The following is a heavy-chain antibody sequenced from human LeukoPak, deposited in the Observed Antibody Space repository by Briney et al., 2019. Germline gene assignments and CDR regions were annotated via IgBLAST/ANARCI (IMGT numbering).Heavy chain of an antibody. Sequence: ASVKVSCRASGYTFTSYGISWVRQAPGQGLEWMGWISAYNGNTNYAQKLQGRVTMTTDTSTSTAYMGLRSLRSDDTAVYYCARDIVVAGFDYWGQGTLVTVSS. CDR2: ISAYNGNT. CDR1: GYTFTSYG. D-gene: IGHD2-2*01. CDR3: ARDIVVAGFDY. V-gene: IGHV1-18*01. J-gene: IGHJ4*02.